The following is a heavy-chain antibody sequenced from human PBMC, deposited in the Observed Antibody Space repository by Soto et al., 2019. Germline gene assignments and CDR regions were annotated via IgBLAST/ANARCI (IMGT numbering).Heavy chain of an antibody. CDR1: GYTFSDYY. CDR3: ARSLYAFWSGRPSTYFDL. D-gene: IGHD3-3*01. Sequence: QVQMVQSGAEVKKPGASVKVSCKASGYTFSDYYIHWVRQAPGQGLEWMGWINPNTGGTNYAQKFQGWVTVTRDTSISTAYMELSRLKSDDSAVYYCARSLYAFWSGRPSTYFDLWGRGTLVTVSS. CDR2: INPNTGGT. J-gene: IGHJ2*01. V-gene: IGHV1-2*04.